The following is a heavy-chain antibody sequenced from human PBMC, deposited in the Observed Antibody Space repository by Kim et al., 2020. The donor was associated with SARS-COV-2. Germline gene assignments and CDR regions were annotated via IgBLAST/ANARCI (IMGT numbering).Heavy chain of an antibody. CDR3: ARGGEGYCGGDCWSNWFDP. V-gene: IGHV7-4-1*02. Sequence: ASVKVSCKASGYTFTSYAMNWVRQAPGQGLEWMGWINTNTGNPTYAQGFTGRFVFSLDTSVSTAYLQISSLKAEDTAVYYCARGGEGYCGGDCWSNWFDPWGQGTLVTVSS. D-gene: IGHD2-21*01. CDR1: GYTFTSYA. CDR2: INTNTGNP. J-gene: IGHJ5*02.